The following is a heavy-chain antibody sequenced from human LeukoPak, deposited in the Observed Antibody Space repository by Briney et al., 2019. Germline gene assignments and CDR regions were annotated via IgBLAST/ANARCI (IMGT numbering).Heavy chain of an antibody. D-gene: IGHD3-10*01. CDR3: ARHGWFGELPFDY. CDR2: IYPGDSDT. J-gene: IGHJ4*02. V-gene: IGHV5-51*01. Sequence: GESLKISCKGSGYRFTSYWIGWVRQMPGKGLEWMGIIYPGDSDTRYSPSFQGQVTISADQSISPDYLQWSSLKASDTAMYYCARHGWFGELPFDYWGQGTLVTVSS. CDR1: GYRFTSYW.